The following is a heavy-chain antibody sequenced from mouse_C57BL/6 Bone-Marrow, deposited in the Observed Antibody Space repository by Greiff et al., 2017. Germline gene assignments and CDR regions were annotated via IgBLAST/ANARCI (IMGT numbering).Heavy chain of an antibody. D-gene: IGHD2-5*01. V-gene: IGHV1-75*01. CDR3: ARVGSYYSNPYAMDY. J-gene: IGHJ4*01. CDR1: GYTFTDYY. CDR2: IFPGSGST. Sequence: QVHVKQSGPELVKPGASVKISCKASGYTFTDYYINWVKQRPGQGLEWIGWIFPGSGSTYYNEKFKGKATLTVDKSSSTAYMLLSSLTSEDSAVYFCARVGSYYSNPYAMDYWGQGTSVTVSS.